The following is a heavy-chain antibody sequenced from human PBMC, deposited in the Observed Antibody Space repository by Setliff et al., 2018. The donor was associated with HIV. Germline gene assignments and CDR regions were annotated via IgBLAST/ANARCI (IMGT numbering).Heavy chain of an antibody. V-gene: IGHV3-48*01. J-gene: IGHJ6*02. D-gene: IGHD3-10*01. CDR3: ARKLRPGHGVDV. CDR2: ISSDSRTT. Sequence: GESLKISCIASGFSLSTYSMNWVRQAPGKGLEWISYISSDSRTTYYADSVKGRSTISRDDAKTSLYLQMNSLRAEDTAIYYCARKLRPGHGVDVWGQGTTVTVSS. CDR1: GFSLSTYS.